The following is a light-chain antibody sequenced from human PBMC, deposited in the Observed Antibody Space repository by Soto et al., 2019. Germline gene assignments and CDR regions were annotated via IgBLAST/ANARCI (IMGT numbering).Light chain of an antibody. Sequence: QSVLTQPASVSGSPGQSITISCTGTTSDVGGYNSVSWYQQHPGKAPTLIIYEVSDRPSGISNRFSGSKSGNTASLTISGLQAEDEADYYCTSYRSTSTVYVFGTGTKVTVL. V-gene: IGLV2-14*01. J-gene: IGLJ1*01. CDR3: TSYRSTSTVYV. CDR2: EVS. CDR1: TSDVGGYNS.